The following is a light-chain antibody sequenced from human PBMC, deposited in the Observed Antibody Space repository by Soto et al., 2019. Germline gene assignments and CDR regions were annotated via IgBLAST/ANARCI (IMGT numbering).Light chain of an antibody. Sequence: EIVLTQSPATLSLSPGERATLYCRASQSVNNYLAWYQQRPGQAPRLLIYDASNRATGIPARFSGSGSGTDFTLTISSLEPEDFAVYYCQHRNNRPFSFGPGTKVDIK. CDR1: QSVNNY. CDR3: QHRNNRPFS. V-gene: IGKV3-11*01. CDR2: DAS. J-gene: IGKJ3*01.